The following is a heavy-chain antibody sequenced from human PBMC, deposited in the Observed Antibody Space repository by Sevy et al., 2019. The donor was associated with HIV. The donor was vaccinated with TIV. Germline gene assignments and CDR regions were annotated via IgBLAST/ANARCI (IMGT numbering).Heavy chain of an antibody. CDR1: GFTFSSYA. D-gene: IGHD5-18*01. V-gene: IGHV3-23*01. CDR2: ISGSGGST. Sequence: GGSLRLSCAASGFTFSSYAMSWVRQAPGKGLEWVSAISGSGGSTYYADSVKGRFTISRDNSKNTLNLQMNSLRAEDTAVYYCAKHLASRGYSYGSDGMDVWGQRTTVTVSS. CDR3: AKHLASRGYSYGSDGMDV. J-gene: IGHJ6*02.